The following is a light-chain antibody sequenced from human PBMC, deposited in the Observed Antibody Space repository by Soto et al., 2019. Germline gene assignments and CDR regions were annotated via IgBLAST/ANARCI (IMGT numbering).Light chain of an antibody. Sequence: QPASVSGSPGQSITISCTGTSSDVGGYNYVSWYQQHPGKAPKLMIYDVSNRPSGVSNRFSGSKSGNTASLTISGLQAEDEADYYCSSYTGSSLYVFGTGTKLTVL. V-gene: IGLV2-14*01. J-gene: IGLJ1*01. CDR1: SSDVGGYNY. CDR3: SSYTGSSLYV. CDR2: DVS.